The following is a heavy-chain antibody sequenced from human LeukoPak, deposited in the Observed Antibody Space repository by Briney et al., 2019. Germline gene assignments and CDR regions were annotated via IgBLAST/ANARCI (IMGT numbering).Heavy chain of an antibody. CDR2: IYPGDSDT. J-gene: IGHJ4*02. CDR1: GYSFTSYR. V-gene: IGHV5-51*01. Sequence: GESLKISCKGSGYSFTSYRIGWVRQMPGKGLEWMGIIYPGDSDTRYSPSFQGQVTFSADKSISTAYLQWSSLKASDTAMFYCARRHCTSGSCYDYWGQGTLVTVSS. D-gene: IGHD2-15*01. CDR3: ARRHCTSGSCYDY.